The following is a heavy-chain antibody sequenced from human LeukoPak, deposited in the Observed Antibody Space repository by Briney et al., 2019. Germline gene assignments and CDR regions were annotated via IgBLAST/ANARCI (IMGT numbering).Heavy chain of an antibody. Sequence: PGGSLRLSCAASGFTFSSYAMHWVRQAPGKGLEWVAVISYDGSNKYYADSVKGRFTISRDNSKNTLYLQMSSLRAEDTAVYYCASWGGGTTSWGQGTLVTVSS. CDR1: GFTFSSYA. J-gene: IGHJ5*02. V-gene: IGHV3-30-3*01. CDR2: ISYDGSNK. D-gene: IGHD1-1*01. CDR3: ASWGGGTTS.